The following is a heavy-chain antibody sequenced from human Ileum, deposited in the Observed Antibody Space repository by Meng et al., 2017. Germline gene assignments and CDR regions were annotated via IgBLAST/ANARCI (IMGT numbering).Heavy chain of an antibody. CDR3: ARGTPGRSYSDY. CDR2: LGAHDGDT. V-gene: IGHV1-18*01. J-gene: IGHJ4*02. CDR1: DYTFTGYG. D-gene: IGHD3-10*01. Sequence: VQPGQSGPEGKNPGASVKVYSKASDYTFTGYGVSWVRQAPGQGLEWMAWLGAHDGDTSHAPKFQGRVTVSADRPTATAYMELRSPRSDDTAVYYCARGTPGRSYSDYWGQGTLVTVSS.